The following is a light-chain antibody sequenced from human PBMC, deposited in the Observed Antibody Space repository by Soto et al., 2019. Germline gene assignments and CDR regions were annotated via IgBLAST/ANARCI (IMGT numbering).Light chain of an antibody. CDR2: KAS. Sequence: DIQMTQSPPTLSASVGDRVTITCRASQSISSWLAWYQQKPGKAPKPLIYKASSLESGVPSRFSGSRSGTEFTFTLSSLQADDFGSYYCQQYHSSPYTFGQGTKLEIK. V-gene: IGKV1-5*03. CDR3: QQYHSSPYT. CDR1: QSISSW. J-gene: IGKJ2*01.